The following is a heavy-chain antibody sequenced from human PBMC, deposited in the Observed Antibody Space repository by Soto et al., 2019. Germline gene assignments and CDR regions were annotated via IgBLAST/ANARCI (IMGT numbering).Heavy chain of an antibody. CDR3: ARVATPPGYYYYMDV. CDR2: IYPGGSDT. D-gene: IGHD5-12*01. Sequence: GESLKISCKGSGYSFTSYWIGWVRQMPGKGLEWMGIIYPGGSDTRYSPSFQGQVTISADKSISTAYLQWSSLKASDTAMYYCARVATPPGYYYYMDVWGKGTTVTVSS. CDR1: GYSFTSYW. J-gene: IGHJ6*03. V-gene: IGHV5-51*01.